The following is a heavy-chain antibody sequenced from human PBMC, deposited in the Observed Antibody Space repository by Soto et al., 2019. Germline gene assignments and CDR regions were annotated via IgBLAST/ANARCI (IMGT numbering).Heavy chain of an antibody. CDR1: GFTFDDYA. J-gene: IGHJ4*02. Sequence: EVQLVESGGGLVQPGRSLGLSCAASGFTFDDYAIHWVRQAPGRGLEWVAGISWNGASIGYADSVKGRFTISRDNAKNSLHLQMNSLRSEDTALYYCANLPLYGSGFDCWGQGTRVTVSS. D-gene: IGHD3-10*01. V-gene: IGHV3-9*01. CDR2: ISWNGASI. CDR3: ANLPLYGSGFDC.